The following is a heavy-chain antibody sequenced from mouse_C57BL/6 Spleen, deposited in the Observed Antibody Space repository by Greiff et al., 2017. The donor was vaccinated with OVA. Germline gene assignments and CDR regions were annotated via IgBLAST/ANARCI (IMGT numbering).Heavy chain of an antibody. J-gene: IGHJ4*01. Sequence: EVKLQESGPGLVKPSQSLSLTCSVTGYSITSGYYWNWIRQFPGNKLEWMGYISYDGSNNYNPSLKNRISITRDTSKNQFFLKLNSVTTEDTATYYCARGGSSVYYYAMDYWGQGTSVTVSS. V-gene: IGHV3-6*01. CDR2: ISYDGSN. CDR3: ARGGSSVYYYAMDY. CDR1: GYSITSGYY. D-gene: IGHD1-1*01.